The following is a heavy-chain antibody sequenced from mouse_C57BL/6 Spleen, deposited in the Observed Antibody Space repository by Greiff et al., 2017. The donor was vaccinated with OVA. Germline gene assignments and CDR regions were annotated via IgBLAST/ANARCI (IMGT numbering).Heavy chain of an antibody. Sequence: VKLVESGPGLVQPSQSLSITCTVSGFSLTSYGVHWVRQSPGKGLEWLGVIWRGGSTDYNAAFISRLSISKDNSKSQVFFKMNSLQADDTAIYCCARKGVTHYAMDYWGQGTSVTVSS. CDR3: ARKGVTHYAMDY. CDR2: IWRGGST. D-gene: IGHD2-1*01. J-gene: IGHJ4*01. V-gene: IGHV2-2*01. CDR1: GFSLTSYG.